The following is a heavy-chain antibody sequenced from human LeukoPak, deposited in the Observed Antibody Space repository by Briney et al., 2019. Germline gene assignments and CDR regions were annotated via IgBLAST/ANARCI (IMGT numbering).Heavy chain of an antibody. CDR1: GYSFTSYW. CDR2: IYPGDSDT. Sequence: GESLKISCKGSGYSFTSYWIGWVRQMPGKGLEWMGIIYPGDSDTRYSPSFQGQVTISADKSISTAYLQWSSLKASDTAMYYCARRGYGDYGYIWYFDLWGRGTLVTVSS. CDR3: ARRGYGDYGYIWYFDL. D-gene: IGHD4-17*01. V-gene: IGHV5-51*01. J-gene: IGHJ2*01.